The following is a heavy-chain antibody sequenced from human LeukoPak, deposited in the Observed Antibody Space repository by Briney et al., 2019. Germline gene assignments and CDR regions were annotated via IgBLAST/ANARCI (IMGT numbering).Heavy chain of an antibody. CDR3: ARVRAEVRGVINDLDY. Sequence: SETLSLTCAVSGGSLSGYFWGWIRQPPEKGLEWIGEINHNGRTNYNASLKSRVTISADTSKNLLSLKLSSVTAADTAVYYCARVRAEVRGVINDLDYWGQGTLVTVSS. D-gene: IGHD3-10*01. CDR2: INHNGRT. J-gene: IGHJ4*02. V-gene: IGHV4-34*01. CDR1: GGSLSGYF.